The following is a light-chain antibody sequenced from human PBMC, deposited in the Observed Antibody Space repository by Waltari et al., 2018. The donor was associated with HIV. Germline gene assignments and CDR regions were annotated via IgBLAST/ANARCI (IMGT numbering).Light chain of an antibody. CDR1: SSNTGAGYD. CDR2: GNS. Sequence: QSVLTQPPSVSGAPGQRVTIPCTGSSSNTGAGYDVHWSQQLPGTAPKVLIYGNSNRPSGVPDRFSGSKSGTSASLAITGLQAEDEADYYCQSYDSSLSGWVFGGGTKMTVL. CDR3: QSYDSSLSGWV. J-gene: IGLJ3*02. V-gene: IGLV1-40*01.